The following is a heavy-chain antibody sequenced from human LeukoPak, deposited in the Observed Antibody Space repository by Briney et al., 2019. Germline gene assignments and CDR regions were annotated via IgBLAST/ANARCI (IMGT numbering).Heavy chain of an antibody. J-gene: IGHJ4*02. Sequence: SETLSLTCTVSGGSISSSSYYWGWLRQPPGKGLEGIGSIYYSGSTYYNPSLKSRVTISVDRSKNQFSLNLSSVTAADTAVYYCGRGGIAAAASGIDYWGQGTLVAVSS. D-gene: IGHD6-13*01. V-gene: IGHV4-39*07. CDR2: IYYSGST. CDR3: GRGGIAAAASGIDY. CDR1: GGSISSSSYY.